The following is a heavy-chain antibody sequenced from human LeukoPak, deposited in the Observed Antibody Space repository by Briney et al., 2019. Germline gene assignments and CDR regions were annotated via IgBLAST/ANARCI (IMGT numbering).Heavy chain of an antibody. D-gene: IGHD2-21*01. Sequence: GRSLRLSCAASGFTFSSYAMHWVRQAPGKGLEWVAVISYDGSNKYYADSVKGRFTISRDNSKNTLYLQMNSLRAEDTAAYYCATTGLLGDIPWGQGTLVTVSS. V-gene: IGHV3-30-3*01. J-gene: IGHJ5*02. CDR1: GFTFSSYA. CDR3: ATTGLLGDIP. CDR2: ISYDGSNK.